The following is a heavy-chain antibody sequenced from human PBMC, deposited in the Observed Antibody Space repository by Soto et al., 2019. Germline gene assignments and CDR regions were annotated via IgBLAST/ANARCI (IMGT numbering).Heavy chain of an antibody. Sequence: QVQLVESGGGVVQPGRSLRLSCAASGFTFSSSGMHWVRQAPGKGLEWVAVISYDGSDKYYTDSVKGRFTISRDNSHNILYLQMNSLRAEDTAVYYCAKGLSVMQLWLMDDYWGQGTLVTVSS. CDR1: GFTFSSSG. V-gene: IGHV3-30*18. J-gene: IGHJ4*02. CDR2: ISYDGSDK. D-gene: IGHD5-18*01. CDR3: AKGLSVMQLWLMDDY.